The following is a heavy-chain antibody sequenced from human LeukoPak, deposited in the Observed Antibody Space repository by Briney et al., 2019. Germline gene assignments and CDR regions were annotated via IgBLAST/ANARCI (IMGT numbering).Heavy chain of an antibody. V-gene: IGHV3-30*03. Sequence: GGSLRLSCAASGFTFSSYGMHWVRQAPGKGLEWVAVISYDGSNKYYADSVKGRFTISRDNAKNSLYLQMNSLRAEDTAVYYCARVGAFCFDYWGQGTLVTVSS. CDR3: ARVGAFCFDY. CDR2: ISYDGSNK. J-gene: IGHJ4*02. D-gene: IGHD3-3*02. CDR1: GFTFSSYG.